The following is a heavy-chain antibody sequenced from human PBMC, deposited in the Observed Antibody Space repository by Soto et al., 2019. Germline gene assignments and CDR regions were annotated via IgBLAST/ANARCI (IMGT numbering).Heavy chain of an antibody. CDR1: GFTISGNA. Sequence: EVQLVESGGGLVQPGGSLRLSCAASGFTISGNAMNWVRQAPGRGLEWVSYISSSSTNIHYADSVRGRFTISRDNAKNSLYLQMNSLRDEDTAVYRCARDLSWGSKWYYYMDVWGKETTVTVSS. D-gene: IGHD3-16*01. CDR3: ARDLSWGSKWYYYMDV. V-gene: IGHV3-48*02. J-gene: IGHJ6*03. CDR2: ISSSSTNI.